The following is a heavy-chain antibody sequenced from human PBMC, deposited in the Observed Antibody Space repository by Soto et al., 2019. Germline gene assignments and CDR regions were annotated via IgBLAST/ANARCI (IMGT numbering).Heavy chain of an antibody. D-gene: IGHD1-26*01. Sequence: PSETLSLTCSVSSASLSSSTYYWSWIRQPPGRGPEWIGSIYYSGNTYYKQYLKSRISISIDTSKNQFSLKLTSATAAVMAVYFCARLFTTTGSYDSWGQGTLVTVSS. J-gene: IGHJ4*02. CDR2: IYYSGNT. V-gene: IGHV4-39*01. CDR3: ARLFTTTGSYDS. CDR1: SASLSSSTYY.